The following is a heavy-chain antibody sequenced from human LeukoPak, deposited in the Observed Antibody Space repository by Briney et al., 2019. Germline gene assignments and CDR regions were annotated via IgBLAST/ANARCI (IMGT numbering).Heavy chain of an antibody. D-gene: IGHD3-10*01. CDR1: GFTFSSYW. CDR2: ISGSGGST. V-gene: IGHV3-23*01. J-gene: IGHJ4*02. CDR3: AKDPVTMVRGVKPNYFNY. Sequence: GGSLRLSCAASGFTFSSYWMRWVRQAPGKGLEWVSAISGSGGSTYYADSVKGRFTISRDNSRNTLYLQMNSLRAEDTAVYYCAKDPVTMVRGVKPNYFNYWGQGTLVTVSS.